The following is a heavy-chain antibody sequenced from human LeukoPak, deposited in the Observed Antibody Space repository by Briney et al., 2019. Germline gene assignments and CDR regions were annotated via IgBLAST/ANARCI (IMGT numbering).Heavy chain of an antibody. D-gene: IGHD6-6*01. J-gene: IGHJ4*02. V-gene: IGHV1-8*01. CDR2: MNPNSGNT. CDR1: GYTFTSYD. Sequence: VSVKVSCKASGYTFTSYDINWVRQATGQGLEWMGWMNPNSGNTGYAQKFQGRVTMTRNTSISTAYMELSSLRSEDTAVYYCARGTARARLLDYWGQGTLVTVSS. CDR3: ARGTARARLLDY.